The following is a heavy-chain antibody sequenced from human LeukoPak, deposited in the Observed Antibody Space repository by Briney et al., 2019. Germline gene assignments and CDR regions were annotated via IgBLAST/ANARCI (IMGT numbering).Heavy chain of an antibody. J-gene: IGHJ4*02. CDR2: IYHSGST. D-gene: IGHD3-22*01. V-gene: IGHV4-38-2*02. CDR1: GSGYSISGGFY. Sequence: SETLSLACTESGSGYSISGGFYWGWIRQPPGKGLEWIGSIYHSGSTYYNPSLKSRATISVDTSKNQFSLKLKFVTAADTAVYYCAGQFDSSGSYFYWGQGTLVTVSS. CDR3: AGQFDSSGSYFY.